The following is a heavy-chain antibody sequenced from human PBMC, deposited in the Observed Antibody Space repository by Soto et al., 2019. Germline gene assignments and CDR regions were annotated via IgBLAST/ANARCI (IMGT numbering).Heavy chain of an antibody. CDR3: ARDGPRYCSSTSCSKGPSWFDP. Sequence: GGSLRLSCAASGFTFSDYYMSWIRQAPGKGLEWVSYISSSSSYTNYADSVKGRFTISRDNAKNSLYLQMNSLRAEDTAVYYCARDGPRYCSSTSCSKGPSWFDPWGQGTLVTVSS. J-gene: IGHJ5*02. V-gene: IGHV3-11*06. CDR2: ISSSSSYT. D-gene: IGHD2-2*01. CDR1: GFTFSDYY.